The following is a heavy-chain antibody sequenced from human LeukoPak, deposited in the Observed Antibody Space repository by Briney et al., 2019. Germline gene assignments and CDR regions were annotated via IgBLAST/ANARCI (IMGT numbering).Heavy chain of an antibody. CDR1: GFTFSSYW. Sequence: PGGSLRLSCAASGFTFSSYWMTWVRQTPGKGLEWVAHIQTDGSHTYYADSVKGRFSISRDNAKNSLYLQMNSLRVDDTAIYYCARGLLEWLRLETYYFDYWGQGTLVTVSS. J-gene: IGHJ4*02. V-gene: IGHV3-7*01. CDR3: ARGLLEWLRLETYYFDY. CDR2: IQTDGSHT. D-gene: IGHD5-12*01.